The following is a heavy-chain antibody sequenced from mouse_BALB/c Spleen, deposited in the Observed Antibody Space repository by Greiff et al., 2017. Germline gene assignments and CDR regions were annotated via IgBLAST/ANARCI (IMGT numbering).Heavy chain of an antibody. J-gene: IGHJ4*01. CDR2: ISSGSSTI. Sequence: DVKLVESGGGLVQPGGSRKLSCAASGFTFSSFGMHWVRQAPEKGLEWVAYISSGSSTIYYADTVKGRFTISRDNPKNTLFLQMTSLRSEDTAMYYCAMIYYDYDGAMDYWGQGTSVTVSS. V-gene: IGHV5-17*02. CDR3: AMIYYDYDGAMDY. CDR1: GFTFSSFG. D-gene: IGHD2-4*01.